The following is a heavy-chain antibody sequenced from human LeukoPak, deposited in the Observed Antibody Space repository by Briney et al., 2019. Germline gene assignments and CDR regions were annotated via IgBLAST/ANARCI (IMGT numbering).Heavy chain of an antibody. Sequence: ASVKVSCKASGYTFTSYDINWVRQATGQRLEWMGWMNPNSGNTGYAQKFQGRVTMTRNTSISTAYMELSSLRSEDTAVYYCARTYYDSSGYSGFDYWGQGTLVTVSS. CDR1: GYTFTSYD. CDR2: MNPNSGNT. J-gene: IGHJ4*02. D-gene: IGHD3-22*01. CDR3: ARTYYDSSGYSGFDY. V-gene: IGHV1-8*01.